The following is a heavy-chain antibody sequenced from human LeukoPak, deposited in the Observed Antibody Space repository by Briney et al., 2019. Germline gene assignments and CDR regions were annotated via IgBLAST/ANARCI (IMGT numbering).Heavy chain of an antibody. Sequence: ASVKVSCKTSGFTLTIYDINWVRQATGQGLGWMGWMNGNSGDTGYAQKFQGRVTMTRNTSISTAYMELSNLRSEDTAVYYCVRGRFIAGAGDWGQGTPVTVPS. V-gene: IGHV1-8*01. D-gene: IGHD1-26*01. J-gene: IGHJ1*01. CDR3: VRGRFIAGAGD. CDR1: GFTLTIYD. CDR2: MNGNSGDT.